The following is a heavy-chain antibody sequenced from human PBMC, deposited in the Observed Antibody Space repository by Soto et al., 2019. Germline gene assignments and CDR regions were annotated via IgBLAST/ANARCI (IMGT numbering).Heavy chain of an antibody. D-gene: IGHD3-22*01. Sequence: PSETLSLTCTVSGGPISSGGYYWSWVRQHPGKGLEFIGYIFYTGNTYYNPSLWSRVSISVDTSKNQFSLRLSSVTAADTAVYYCVRVYTVNYDGFFDNWGQGILVTVS. CDR1: GGPISSGGYY. CDR3: VRVYTVNYDGFFDN. CDR2: IFYTGNT. J-gene: IGHJ4*02. V-gene: IGHV4-31*03.